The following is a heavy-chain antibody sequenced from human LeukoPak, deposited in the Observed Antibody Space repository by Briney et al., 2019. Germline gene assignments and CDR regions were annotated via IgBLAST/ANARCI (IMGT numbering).Heavy chain of an antibody. D-gene: IGHD3-3*01. V-gene: IGHV3-30*04. Sequence: PGGSLRLSCAASGFSFNDYDMHWVRQAPGQGLEWVAVISYDGKKSYYADSVKGRFTISRDNSKSTLYLQMNSLRAEDTAVYYCARGVPYDSWSGPHYSDYWGQGTLVTVSS. CDR2: ISYDGKKS. CDR1: GFSFNDYD. J-gene: IGHJ4*02. CDR3: ARGVPYDSWSGPHYSDY.